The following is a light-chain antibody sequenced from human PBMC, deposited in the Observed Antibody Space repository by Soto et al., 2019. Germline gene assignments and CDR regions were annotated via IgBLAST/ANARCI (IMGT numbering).Light chain of an antibody. Sequence: LTQPPSVSGAPGQRVTISCTGSSSNIGAGYDVHWYQQLPGTAPKLLIYGNSNRPSGVPDRFSGSKSGTSASLAITGLQAEDEADYYCQSYDSSLSGYVFGTGTKVTVL. J-gene: IGLJ1*01. V-gene: IGLV1-40*01. CDR3: QSYDSSLSGYV. CDR1: SSNIGAGYD. CDR2: GNS.